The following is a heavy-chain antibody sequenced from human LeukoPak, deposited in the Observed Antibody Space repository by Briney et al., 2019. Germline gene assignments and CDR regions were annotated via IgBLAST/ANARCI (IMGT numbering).Heavy chain of an antibody. CDR1: GFTFSSYA. Sequence: GGSLRLSCAASGFTFSSYAMSWVRQAPGKGLEWVSAISGSGASTYYQDSVKGRFTISRDNSKTTLYLQMNSLRGDDTAVYYYAGGLRYNSGFDYWGQGTLVTVSS. D-gene: IGHD1-1*01. V-gene: IGHV3-23*01. CDR3: AGGLRYNSGFDY. CDR2: ISGSGAST. J-gene: IGHJ4*02.